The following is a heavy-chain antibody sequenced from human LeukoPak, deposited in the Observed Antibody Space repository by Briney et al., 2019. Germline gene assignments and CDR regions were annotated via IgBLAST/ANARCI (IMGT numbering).Heavy chain of an antibody. CDR1: GFTFSSFG. J-gene: IGHJ4*02. D-gene: IGHD3-22*01. CDR3: ARAFTSTGYYYVEY. CDR2: IWYDGNNK. Sequence: GGSLRLSCAASGFTFSSFGMHGVRQAPGKGLEWVAVIWYDGNNKYYADSVKGRFTISRDNSKNTLYLQMNSLRAEDTAVYYCARAFTSTGYYYVEYWGQGTLVTVSS. V-gene: IGHV3-33*01.